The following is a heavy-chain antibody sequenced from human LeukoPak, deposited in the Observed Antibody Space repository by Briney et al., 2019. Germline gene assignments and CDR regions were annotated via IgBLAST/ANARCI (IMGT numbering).Heavy chain of an antibody. CDR3: AKASGYSGYEGRVSLDY. Sequence: PGGSLRLSCAASGFTFSSYAMSWVRQAPGKGLEWVSAISGSGGSTYYTDSVKGRFTISRDNSKNTLYLQMNSLRAEDTAVYYCAKASGYSGYEGRVSLDYWGQGTLVTVSS. J-gene: IGHJ4*02. CDR1: GFTFSSYA. CDR2: ISGSGGST. D-gene: IGHD5-12*01. V-gene: IGHV3-23*01.